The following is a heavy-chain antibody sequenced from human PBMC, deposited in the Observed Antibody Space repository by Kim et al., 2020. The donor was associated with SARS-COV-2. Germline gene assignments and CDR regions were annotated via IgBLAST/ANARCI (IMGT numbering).Heavy chain of an antibody. V-gene: IGHV1-2*02. CDR3: AREGGGITMIVVVEDAFDI. Sequence: ASVKVSCKASGYTFTGYYMHWVRQAPGQGLEWMGWINPNSGGTNYAQKFQGRVTMTRDTSISTAYMELSRLRSDDTAVYYCAREGGGITMIVVVEDAFDIWGQGTMVTVSS. CDR1: GYTFTGYY. J-gene: IGHJ3*02. CDR2: INPNSGGT. D-gene: IGHD3-22*01.